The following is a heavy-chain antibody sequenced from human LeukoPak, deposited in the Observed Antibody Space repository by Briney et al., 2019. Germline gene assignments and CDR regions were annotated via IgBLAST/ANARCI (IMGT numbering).Heavy chain of an antibody. CDR1: GGTFSSYA. CDR3: AREGSGWTSGYLDY. V-gene: IGHV1-69*13. D-gene: IGHD6-19*01. CDR2: IIPIFGTA. J-gene: IGHJ4*02. Sequence: SVKVSCKASGGTFSSYAISWVRQAPGQGLEWMGGIIPIFGTANYAQKFQGRVTITADESTSTAYMELSSLRSEDTAVYYCAREGSGWTSGYLDYWGQGTLVTVSS.